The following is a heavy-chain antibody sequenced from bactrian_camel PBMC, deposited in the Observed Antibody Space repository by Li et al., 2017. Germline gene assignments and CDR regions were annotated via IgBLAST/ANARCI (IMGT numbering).Heavy chain of an antibody. V-gene: IGHV3S40*01. J-gene: IGHJ4*01. Sequence: VQLVESGGGSVQAGGSLRLSCAASDPAHSSACMGWFRQAPGKEREGVAAIYSGTGRTYYADSVKGRFTISRDNAKKALYLQMNSLKPEDTGMYYCAARWTPGNCGIGSESGYDYWGQGTQVTVS. CDR1: DPAHSSAC. CDR3: AARWTPGNCGIGSESGYDY. D-gene: IGHD6*01. CDR2: IYSGTGRT.